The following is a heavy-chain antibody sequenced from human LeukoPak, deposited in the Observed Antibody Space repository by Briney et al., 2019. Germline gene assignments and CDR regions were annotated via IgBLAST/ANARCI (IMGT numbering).Heavy chain of an antibody. V-gene: IGHV3-53*01. Sequence: GGSLRLSCAASGFTVSSNYMSWVRQAPGKGLEWVSVIYSGGSTYYADSVKGRFTISRDNSKNTLYLQMNSLRVEDTAVYYCAKGGSGWYLYYFDYWGQGTLVTVSS. CDR2: IYSGGST. CDR1: GFTVSSNY. CDR3: AKGGSGWYLYYFDY. J-gene: IGHJ4*02. D-gene: IGHD6-19*01.